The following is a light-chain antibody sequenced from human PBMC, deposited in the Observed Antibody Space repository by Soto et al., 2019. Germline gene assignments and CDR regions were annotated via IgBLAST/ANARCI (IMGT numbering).Light chain of an antibody. Sequence: QSALTQPASVSGSPGQSITISCTGTSSDVGGYNYVSWYQQHPGKAPKLMIYDVSNRPSGVSNRFSGSKSGNTASLTISGLQAEDEADYYCSSYTGRSTFVVFGGGTKLTVL. V-gene: IGLV2-14*01. J-gene: IGLJ2*01. CDR1: SSDVGGYNY. CDR3: SSYTGRSTFVV. CDR2: DVS.